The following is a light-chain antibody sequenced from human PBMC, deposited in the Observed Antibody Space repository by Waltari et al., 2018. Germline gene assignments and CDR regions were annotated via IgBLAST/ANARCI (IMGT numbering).Light chain of an antibody. CDR2: TAS. CDR1: QSISIH. Sequence: DIQMTQSPSSLSASVGDRVTITCRASQSISIHLNWYQQKPGKAPELLIHTASTLQSGVPSRFSGGGSETDFTLIISSLQPEDFATYYCQQSNSIPITFGQGTRLEIK. V-gene: IGKV1-39*01. J-gene: IGKJ5*01. CDR3: QQSNSIPIT.